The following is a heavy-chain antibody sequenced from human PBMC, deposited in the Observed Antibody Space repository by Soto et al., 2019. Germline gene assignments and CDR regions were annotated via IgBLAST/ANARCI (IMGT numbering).Heavy chain of an antibody. CDR3: ARGGIVVVTAIRGWFDP. CDR2: INHSGST. Sequence: SETLSLTCAVYGGSFSGYYWSWIRQPPGKGLEWIGEINHSGSTNYNPSLKSRVTISVDTSKNQFSLKLSSVTAADTAVYYCARGGIVVVTAIRGWFDPWGQGTLVIVSS. J-gene: IGHJ5*02. CDR1: GGSFSGYY. V-gene: IGHV4-34*01. D-gene: IGHD2-21*02.